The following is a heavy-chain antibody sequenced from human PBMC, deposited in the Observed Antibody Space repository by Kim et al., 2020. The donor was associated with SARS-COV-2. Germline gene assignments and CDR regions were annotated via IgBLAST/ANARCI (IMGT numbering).Heavy chain of an antibody. CDR3: ARVMYYYDRSGLGTNAFDT. CDR2: IYTSGST. CDR1: GGSISSYY. V-gene: IGHV4-4*07. Sequence: SETLSLTCTVSGGSISSYYWSWIRQPAGKGLEWIGRIYTSGSTNYNPSLKSRVSMSVDTSKNQFSLKLSSVTAADTAVYYCARVMYYYDRSGLGTNAFDTWGQGTMVTVSS. J-gene: IGHJ3*02. D-gene: IGHD3-22*01.